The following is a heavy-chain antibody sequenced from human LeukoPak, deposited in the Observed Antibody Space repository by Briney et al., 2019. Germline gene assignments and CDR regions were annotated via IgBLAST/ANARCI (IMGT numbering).Heavy chain of an antibody. V-gene: IGHV1-69*05. D-gene: IGHD2-2*01. CDR1: GGTFSSYA. CDR2: IIPIFGTA. Sequence: ASVKVSCKASGGTFSSYAISWVRQDPGQGLEWMGGIIPIFGTANYAQKFQGRVTITTDESTSTAYMELSSLRSEDTAVYYCAKCRLGYYYMDVWGKGTTVTVSS. J-gene: IGHJ6*03. CDR3: AKCRLGYYYMDV.